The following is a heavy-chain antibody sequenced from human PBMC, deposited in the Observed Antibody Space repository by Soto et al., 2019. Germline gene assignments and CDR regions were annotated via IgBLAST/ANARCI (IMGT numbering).Heavy chain of an antibody. Sequence: GGSLRLSCAASGFTFSSYAMHWVRQAPGKGLEWVAVISYDGSNKYYADSVKGRFTISRDNSKNTLYLQMNSLRAEDTAVYYCARAHSGGVTAMVDCWGQGTLVTVSS. J-gene: IGHJ4*02. V-gene: IGHV3-30*04. CDR2: ISYDGSNK. D-gene: IGHD5-18*01. CDR3: ARAHSGGVTAMVDC. CDR1: GFTFSSYA.